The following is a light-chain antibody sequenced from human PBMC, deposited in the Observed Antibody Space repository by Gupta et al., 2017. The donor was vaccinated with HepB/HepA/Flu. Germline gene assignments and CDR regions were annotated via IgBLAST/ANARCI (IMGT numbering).Light chain of an antibody. CDR2: AAS. CDR3: QQQNAYPWT. J-gene: IGKJ1*01. Sequence: DIQMTQSPSSLSASVGDTVTITCRASQGIKYDLGWYQQKPGKAPKRLIYAASSVQSGVPSRFSGSGSGTEFTLTISRRQPEDIANYYCQQQNAYPWTFGQGTXVEIK. V-gene: IGKV1-17*01. CDR1: QGIKYD.